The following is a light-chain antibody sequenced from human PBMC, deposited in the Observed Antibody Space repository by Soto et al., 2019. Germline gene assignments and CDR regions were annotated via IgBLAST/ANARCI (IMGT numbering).Light chain of an antibody. CDR3: AAWDDSLSGFV. Sequence: QSVLTQPPSASGTPGQRVTISCSGSSSNIGSNYVYWYQQLPGTAPKLLIYRNNQRPSGVPDRFSGSKSGTSASLAISGLRSEDEAEYYCAAWDDSLSGFVFGGGTKLTVL. J-gene: IGLJ2*01. CDR2: RNN. V-gene: IGLV1-47*01. CDR1: SSNIGSNY.